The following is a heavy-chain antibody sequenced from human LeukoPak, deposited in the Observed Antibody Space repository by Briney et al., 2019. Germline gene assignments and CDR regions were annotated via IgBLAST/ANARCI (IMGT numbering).Heavy chain of an antibody. CDR2: IYSDNT. CDR3: TRPMEVRGVITSDY. Sequence: GGSLRLSCTVSGFTVSSNSMSWVRQAPGKGLEWVSFIYSDNTHYSDSVKGRFTISRDNSKNTLYLQMNSLRAEDTAVYYCTRPMEVRGVITSDYWGQGTLVTVSS. V-gene: IGHV3-53*01. D-gene: IGHD3-10*01. J-gene: IGHJ4*02. CDR1: GFTVSSNS.